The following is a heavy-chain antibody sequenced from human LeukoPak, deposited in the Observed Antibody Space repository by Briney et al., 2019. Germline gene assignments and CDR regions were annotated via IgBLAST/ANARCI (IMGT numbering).Heavy chain of an antibody. J-gene: IGHJ6*03. CDR1: GGSISSYY. CDR3: ARSGRDLAAAAIGRYYYYYYMDV. V-gene: IGHV4-59*01. Sequence: SETLSLTCTVSGGSISSYYWSWIRQPPGKGLEWIGYIYYSGSTNYNPSLKSRVTISVDTSKNQFSLKLSSVTAADTAVYYRARSGRDLAAAAIGRYYYYYYMDVWGKGTTVTVSS. CDR2: IYYSGST. D-gene: IGHD6-25*01.